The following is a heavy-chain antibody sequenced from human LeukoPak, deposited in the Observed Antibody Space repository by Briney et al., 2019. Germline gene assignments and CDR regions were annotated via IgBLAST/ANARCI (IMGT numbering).Heavy chain of an antibody. D-gene: IGHD3-22*01. CDR3: AKTLLDSSGYYYAGSDY. CDR2: IPRNSNDI. CDR1: GFTFNVYS. Sequence: GGSLRLSCAASGFTFNVYSMSWVRQAPGKGLEWVSYIPRNSNDIYYADSVKGRFTISRDNAKNSLYLQMNNLRAEDTAVYYCAKTLLDSSGYYYAGSDYWGQGILVTVST. V-gene: IGHV3-48*01. J-gene: IGHJ4*02.